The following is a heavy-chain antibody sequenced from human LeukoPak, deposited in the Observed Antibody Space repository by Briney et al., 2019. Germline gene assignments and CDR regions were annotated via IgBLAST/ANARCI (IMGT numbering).Heavy chain of an antibody. Sequence: ASVKVSCKASGYTFTSYYMHWVRQAPGQGLEWMGIINPSGGSTSYAQKFQGRVTMTRDTSTSTVYMELSSLRSEDTAVYYCAREGDCSSTSCYTSEEMLYNWFDPWGQGTLVTVSS. D-gene: IGHD2-2*02. CDR2: INPSGGST. V-gene: IGHV1-46*01. CDR1: GYTFTSYY. CDR3: AREGDCSSTSCYTSEEMLYNWFDP. J-gene: IGHJ5*02.